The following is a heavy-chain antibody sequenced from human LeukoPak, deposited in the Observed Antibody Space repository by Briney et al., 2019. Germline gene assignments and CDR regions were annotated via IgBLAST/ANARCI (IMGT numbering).Heavy chain of an antibody. CDR2: FDPEDGET. CDR1: GYTLTELS. D-gene: IGHD6-19*01. Sequence: GAPVKVSCKVSGYTLTELSMHWVRQAPGKGLEWMGGFDPEDGETIYAQKFQGRVTMTEDTSTDTAYMELSSLRSEDTAVYYCATDPGIAVAEGYYYYGMDVWGQGTTVTVSS. J-gene: IGHJ6*02. CDR3: ATDPGIAVAEGYYYYGMDV. V-gene: IGHV1-24*01.